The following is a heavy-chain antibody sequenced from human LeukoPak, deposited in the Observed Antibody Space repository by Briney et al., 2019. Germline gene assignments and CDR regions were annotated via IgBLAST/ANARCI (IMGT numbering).Heavy chain of an antibody. Sequence: GGSLRLSCAASGFTFSGFWMHWVRQAPGKGLVWVSCISFGGSDATYADSVKGRFTISRDNAKNSLYLQMNSLRAEDTAVYYCARLGPDILTGYYSDYWGQGTLVTVSS. CDR3: ARLGPDILTGYYSDY. CDR1: GFTFSGFW. D-gene: IGHD3-9*01. CDR2: ISFGGSDA. V-gene: IGHV3-74*01. J-gene: IGHJ4*02.